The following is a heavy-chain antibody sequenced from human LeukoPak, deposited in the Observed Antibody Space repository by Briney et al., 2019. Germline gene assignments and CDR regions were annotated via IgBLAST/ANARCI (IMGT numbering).Heavy chain of an antibody. CDR1: GGSTSSYY. V-gene: IGHV4-59*08. CDR3: ARPSSSYYYGMDV. D-gene: IGHD6-13*01. Sequence: SETLSLTCTVSGGSTSSYYWSWIRQPPGKGLEWIGYIYCSGSTNYNPSLKSRVTISVDTSKNQFSLKLSSVTAADTAVYYCARPSSSYYYGMDVWGQGTTVTVSS. CDR2: IYCSGST. J-gene: IGHJ6*02.